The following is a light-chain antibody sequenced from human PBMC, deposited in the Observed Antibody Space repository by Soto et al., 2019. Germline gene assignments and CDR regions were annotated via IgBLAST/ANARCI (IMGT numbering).Light chain of an antibody. CDR1: QGISSY. CDR3: QQLNRFPPT. V-gene: IGKV1-9*01. CDR2: AAS. Sequence: IQLTQSPSSLSASVGDRVTITCRASQGISSYLAWYQQKPGKAPELLIYAASTLQSGVPSRFSGSGSGTDFTLTISTLQPDECATYFCQQLNRFPPTFGPGTKVDIK. J-gene: IGKJ3*01.